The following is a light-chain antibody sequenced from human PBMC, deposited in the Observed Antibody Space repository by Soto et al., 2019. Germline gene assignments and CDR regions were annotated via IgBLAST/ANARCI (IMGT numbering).Light chain of an antibody. V-gene: IGLV1-51*01. J-gene: IGLJ2*01. CDR1: ISNIGGNY. CDR3: AAWDSSLRAVV. CDR2: EHN. Sequence: QSVLTQPPSVSAAPGLKVTISCSGSISNIGGNYVSWYQQVPGTAPKLLIYEHNKRPSGIPDRFSGSTSGTSATLGITGLQTGDEGDYYCAAWDSSLRAVVFGGGTKLTVL.